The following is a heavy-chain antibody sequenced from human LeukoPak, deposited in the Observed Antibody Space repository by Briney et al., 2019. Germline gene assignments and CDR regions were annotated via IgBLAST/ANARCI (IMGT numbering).Heavy chain of an antibody. CDR1: GGSISSYY. CDR2: INHSGST. V-gene: IGHV4-34*01. J-gene: IGHJ5*02. Sequence: SETLSLTCTVSGGSISSYYWSWIRQPPGKGLEWIGEINHSGSTNYNPSLKSRVTISVDTSKNQFSLKLSSVTAADTAVYYCARDLRRGWFDLWGQGTLVTVSS. D-gene: IGHD4-17*01. CDR3: ARDLRRGWFDL.